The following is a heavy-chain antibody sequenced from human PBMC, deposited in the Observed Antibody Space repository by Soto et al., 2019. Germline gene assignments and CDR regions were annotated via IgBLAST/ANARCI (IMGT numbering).Heavy chain of an antibody. Sequence: PXESLSLSFTVSGGSISSYYWSWIRQPPGKGLEWIGYIYYSGSTNYNPSLKSRVTISLDTSKNQFSLKLSSVTAADTAVYYCAREAQIEAAGTAKCFDAWGQGTLVTVSS. CDR3: AREAQIEAAGTAKCFDA. D-gene: IGHD6-13*01. CDR1: GGSISSYY. J-gene: IGHJ5*02. V-gene: IGHV4-59*01. CDR2: IYYSGST.